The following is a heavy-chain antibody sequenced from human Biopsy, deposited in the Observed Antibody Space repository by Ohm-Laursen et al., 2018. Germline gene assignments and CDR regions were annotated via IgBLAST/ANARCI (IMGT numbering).Heavy chain of an antibody. D-gene: IGHD3-22*01. J-gene: IGHJ2*01. CDR3: TRFPLGAYDDSGSYRAVEHWYFDL. CDR1: GFTFTHFF. Sequence: SSVKVSCKASGFTFTHFFIHWIRQAPGQGLVWMGVVKAIVGTKRYAHEFQGRVTLTTDTSTTTAYVELSSLTSEDTAIYYCTRFPLGAYDDSGSYRAVEHWYFDLWGRGTPVTVSS. V-gene: IGHV1-46*01. CDR2: VKAIVGTK.